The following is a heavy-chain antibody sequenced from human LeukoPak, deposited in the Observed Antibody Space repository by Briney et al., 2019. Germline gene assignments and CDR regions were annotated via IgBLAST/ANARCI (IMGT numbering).Heavy chain of an antibody. V-gene: IGHV3-30-3*01. D-gene: IGHD3-16*01. CDR1: GFTFSNFA. J-gene: IGHJ6*02. CDR2: ISYDGDNE. CDR3: ARVRGGRSWYYYGMDV. Sequence: PGGSLRLSYAASGFTFSNFAMHWVRQAPGKGLEWVAVISYDGDNEYYADSVKGQFTISRDNSKDRLYLQMNSLRPEDTAMYYCARVRGGRSWYYYGMDVWGRGTTVTVSS.